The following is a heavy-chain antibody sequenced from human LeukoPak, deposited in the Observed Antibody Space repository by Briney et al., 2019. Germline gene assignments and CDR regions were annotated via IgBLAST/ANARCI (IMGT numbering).Heavy chain of an antibody. V-gene: IGHV1-2*02. D-gene: IGHD3-9*01. CDR1: GYTFTGYY. CDR3: ARGGDSYYDILTGYLDY. CDR2: INPNSGGT. Sequence: AASVKVSCKASGYTFTGYYMHWVRQAPGQGLEWMGWINPNSGGTNYAQKFQGRVTMTRDTSISTAYMELSRLRSDDMAVYYCARGGDSYYDILTGYLDYWGQGTLVTVSS. J-gene: IGHJ4*02.